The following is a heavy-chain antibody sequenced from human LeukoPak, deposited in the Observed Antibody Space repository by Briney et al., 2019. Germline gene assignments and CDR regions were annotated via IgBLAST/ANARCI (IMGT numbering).Heavy chain of an antibody. Sequence: GGSLRLSCAASGFTFSSYSMNWVRQAPGKGLEWVSSISSSSSYIYYADSVKGRFTISRDNGKNSLYLQMNSLRAEDTAVYYCARDYYYDILTGYFDYWGQGTLVTVSS. CDR1: GFTFSSYS. V-gene: IGHV3-21*01. J-gene: IGHJ4*02. CDR3: ARDYYYDILTGYFDY. CDR2: ISSSSSYI. D-gene: IGHD3-9*01.